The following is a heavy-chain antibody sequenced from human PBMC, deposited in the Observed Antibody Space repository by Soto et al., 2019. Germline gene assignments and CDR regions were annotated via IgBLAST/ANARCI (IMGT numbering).Heavy chain of an antibody. Sequence: ASVKVPCKASGYTFTSYGISWVRQAPGQGLEWMGWISAYNGNTNYAQKLQGRVTMTTDTSTSTAYMELRSLRSDDTAVYYCARDRSIFGVVIPSDYWGQGTLVTVSS. CDR2: ISAYNGNT. CDR1: GYTFTSYG. J-gene: IGHJ4*02. D-gene: IGHD3-3*01. V-gene: IGHV1-18*04. CDR3: ARDRSIFGVVIPSDY.